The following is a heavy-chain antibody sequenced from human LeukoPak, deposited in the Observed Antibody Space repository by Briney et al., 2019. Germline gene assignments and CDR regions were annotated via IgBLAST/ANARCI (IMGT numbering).Heavy chain of an antibody. CDR2: ITGSGGTT. CDR1: GFTFSSCA. CDR3: AKRYSYVDY. V-gene: IGHV3-23*01. D-gene: IGHD5-18*01. Sequence: QPGGSLRLSCAASGFTFSSCAMSWVRQAPGKGLEWVSSITGSGGTTYYADSVKGRFTISRDNSKDTLYLQMNSLRAEDTAVYYCAKRYSYVDYWGQGTLVTVSS. J-gene: IGHJ4*02.